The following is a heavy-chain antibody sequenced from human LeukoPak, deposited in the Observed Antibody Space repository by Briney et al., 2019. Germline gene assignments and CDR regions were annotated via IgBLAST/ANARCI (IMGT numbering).Heavy chain of an antibody. V-gene: IGHV3-53*01. CDR1: GISVSSND. CDR2: LYSGGRS. Sequence: PGGSLRLSCAASGISVSSNDMTWVRQAPGRGLEWVSLLYSGGRSDYADSVKGRFIMTRDNSKNTLSLQMNSLSAEDTAVYYCAGILRGSFDLWGQGTLVTVSS. CDR3: AGILRGSFDL. J-gene: IGHJ3*01.